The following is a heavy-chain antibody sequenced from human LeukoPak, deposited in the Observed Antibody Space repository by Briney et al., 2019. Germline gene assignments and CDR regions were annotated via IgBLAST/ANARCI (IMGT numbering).Heavy chain of an antibody. D-gene: IGHD2-15*01. J-gene: IGHJ4*02. Sequence: PSETLSLTCTVSGGSISSYYWSWIRQPPGKGLEWIGYIYYSGSTNYNPSLKSRVTISVHTSKNQFSLKLSSVTAADTAVYYCARHGVVAALFDYWGQGTLVTVSS. CDR3: ARHGVVAALFDY. CDR1: GGSISSYY. CDR2: IYYSGST. V-gene: IGHV4-59*08.